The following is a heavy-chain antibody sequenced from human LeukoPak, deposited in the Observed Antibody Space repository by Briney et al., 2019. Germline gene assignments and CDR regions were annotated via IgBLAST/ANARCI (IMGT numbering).Heavy chain of an antibody. CDR2: IKQDGSEK. J-gene: IGHJ4*02. V-gene: IGHV3-7*01. Sequence: GGSLRLSCAAPGFTFSSYWMSWVRQAPGKGLEWVANIKQDGSEKYYVDSVKGRFTISRDNAKNSLYLQMNSLRAEDTAVYYCARDILVPAAPPLDYWGQGTLVTVSS. D-gene: IGHD2-2*01. CDR3: ARDILVPAAPPLDY. CDR1: GFTFSSYW.